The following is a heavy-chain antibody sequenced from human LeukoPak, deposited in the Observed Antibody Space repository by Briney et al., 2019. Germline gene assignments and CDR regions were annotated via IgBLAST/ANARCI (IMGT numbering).Heavy chain of an antibody. CDR3: AREGTTTVTKNFDY. CDR1: GYTFTSYY. Sequence: GASVKVSCKASGYTFTSYYMHWVRQAPGQGLEWMGAINSGDGGTTLPQKFQGRVTLTRDTSTSTLYMELSSLRSDDTAVYYCAREGTTTVTKNFDYWGQGTLVTVSS. V-gene: IGHV1-46*01. D-gene: IGHD4-17*01. CDR2: INSGDGGT. J-gene: IGHJ4*02.